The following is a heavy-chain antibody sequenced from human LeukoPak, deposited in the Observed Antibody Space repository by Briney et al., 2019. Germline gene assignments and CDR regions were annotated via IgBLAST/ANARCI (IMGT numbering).Heavy chain of an antibody. CDR3: ARVRRGGAYYYDSSGYHKPTSGFDY. V-gene: IGHV4-34*01. Sequence: SETLSLTCAVYGGSFSGYYWSWIRQPPGKGLEWIGEINHSGSTNYNPSLKSRVTISVDTSKNQFSLKLSSVTAADTAVYYCARVRRGGAYYYDSSGYHKPTSGFDYWGQGTLVTVSS. CDR2: INHSGST. J-gene: IGHJ4*02. CDR1: GGSFSGYY. D-gene: IGHD3-22*01.